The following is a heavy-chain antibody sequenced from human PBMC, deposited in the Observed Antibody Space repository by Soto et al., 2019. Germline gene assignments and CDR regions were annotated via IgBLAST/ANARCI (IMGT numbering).Heavy chain of an antibody. CDR3: VMVDNYVTPTPQDV. D-gene: IGHD3-16*01. V-gene: IGHV1-18*01. J-gene: IGHJ6*02. Sequence: QVQLVQSGDEVKKPGASVKVSCKASGYIFVNYGIAWVRQAPGQGLELMGWISPYTGNTHSATKVQGRLPMTTDTSTSTAYMDLGSLTSDDTAVYYCVMVDNYVTPTPQDVWGQGTTVTVSS. CDR1: GYIFVNYG. CDR2: ISPYTGNT.